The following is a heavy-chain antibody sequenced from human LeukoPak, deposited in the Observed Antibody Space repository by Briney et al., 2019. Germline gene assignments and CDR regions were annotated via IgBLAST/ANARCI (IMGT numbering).Heavy chain of an antibody. CDR1: GFSFISYG. CDR2: ISDDGRNK. J-gene: IGHJ4*02. Sequence: PGGSLRLSCAASGFSFISYGMHWVRQAPSKGPEWVGVISDDGRNKKYADSVKGRFTISRDNSKDTLYLQMNSLRDEDTAVYYCAKRPSDYGDYVTYFDYWGQGTLVTVSS. D-gene: IGHD4-17*01. CDR3: AKRPSDYGDYVTYFDY. V-gene: IGHV3-30*18.